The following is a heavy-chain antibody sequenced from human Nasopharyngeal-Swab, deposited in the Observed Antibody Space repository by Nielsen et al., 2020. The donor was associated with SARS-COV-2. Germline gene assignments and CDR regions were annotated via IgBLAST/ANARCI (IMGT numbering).Heavy chain of an antibody. V-gene: IGHV3-53*01. CDR1: GFTVSSNY. CDR2: IYSGGST. J-gene: IGHJ1*01. CDR3: ARDAAEYFQH. Sequence: GESLKISCAASGFTVSSNYMSWVRQAPGKGLEWVSVIYSGGSTYYADSVKGRFTISRDNSKNTLYLQMNSLRAEDTAVYYCARDAAEYFQHWGQGTLVTVS.